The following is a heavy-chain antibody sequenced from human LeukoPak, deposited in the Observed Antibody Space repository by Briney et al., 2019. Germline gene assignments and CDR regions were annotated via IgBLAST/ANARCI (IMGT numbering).Heavy chain of an antibody. CDR3: ARFDILTGSVDY. CDR2: MNPNSGNA. V-gene: IGHV1-8*01. D-gene: IGHD3-9*01. CDR1: GYTFTSYD. Sequence: ASVKVSCKASGYTFTSYDINWVRQATGQGLEWMGWMNPNSGNAGYAQKFQGRVTMTRNTSISTAYMELSSLRSEDTAVYYCARFDILTGSVDYWGQGTLVTVSS. J-gene: IGHJ4*02.